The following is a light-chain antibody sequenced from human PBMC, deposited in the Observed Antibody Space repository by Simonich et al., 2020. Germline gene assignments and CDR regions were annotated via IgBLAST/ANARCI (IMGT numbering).Light chain of an antibody. CDR3: SSYTSSSTVV. V-gene: IGLV2-14*01. CDR1: ISDVGGYNY. Sequence: QSALTQPASVSGSPGQSITISCTGPISDVGGYNYVSWYQQHPGKAPKLMIYGVSKRPSGVSNCFSGSKSGNPASLTIYGLQAEDEADYYCSSYTSSSTVVFGGGTKLTVL. CDR2: GVS. J-gene: IGLJ2*01.